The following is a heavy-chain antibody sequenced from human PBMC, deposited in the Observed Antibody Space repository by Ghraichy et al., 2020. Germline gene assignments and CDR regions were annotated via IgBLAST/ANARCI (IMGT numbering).Heavy chain of an antibody. CDR1: GRTFTTYD. CDR3: ATGWGTDF. J-gene: IGHJ4*02. V-gene: IGHV1-8*01. D-gene: IGHD7-27*01. Sequence: ASVKVSCKASGRTFTTYDIHWVRQATGQGLEWMGWMSPDSGKTGYAQKFQGRVTMTRTISISTAYMELSSLRPEDTAVYYCATGWGTDFWGQGTLVTGSS. CDR2: MSPDSGKT.